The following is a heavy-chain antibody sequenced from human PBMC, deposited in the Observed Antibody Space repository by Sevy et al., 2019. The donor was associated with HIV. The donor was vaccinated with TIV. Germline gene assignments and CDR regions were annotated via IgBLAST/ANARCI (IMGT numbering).Heavy chain of an antibody. CDR3: ARVHGDYTYFDY. V-gene: IGHV4-4*07. J-gene: IGHJ4*02. Sequence: SETLSLTCTVSGGSISSHYWSWIRQPAGKGLEWIGRIYTSGSTNYNPSLKSRVTMSVATSKKQFSLKLSSVTAADTAVYYCARVHGDYTYFDYWGQGTLVTVSS. CDR1: GGSISSHY. CDR2: IYTSGST. D-gene: IGHD4-17*01.